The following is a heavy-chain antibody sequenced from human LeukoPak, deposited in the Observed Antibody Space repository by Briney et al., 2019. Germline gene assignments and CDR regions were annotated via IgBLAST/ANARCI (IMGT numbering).Heavy chain of an antibody. D-gene: IGHD3-3*01. Sequence: GGSLRLSCAASGFAFSTYGMSWVRQAPGKGLEWVSAISGSGSNTYYADSVKGRFTISRDNTKNSLYLQMNSLRVEDTVVFYCARDQYDTWSRRGNFDSWGQGTLVIVSS. CDR3: ARDQYDTWSRRGNFDS. CDR1: GFAFSTYG. J-gene: IGHJ4*02. V-gene: IGHV3-23*01. CDR2: ISGSGSNT.